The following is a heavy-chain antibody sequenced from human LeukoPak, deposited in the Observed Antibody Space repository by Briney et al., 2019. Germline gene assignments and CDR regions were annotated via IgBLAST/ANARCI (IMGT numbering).Heavy chain of an antibody. Sequence: SETLSLTCTVSGYSISSGYYWGWIRQPPGKGLEWIGSIYHSGSTYYNPSLKSRVTISVDTSKNQFSLKLSSVTAADTAVYYCARAAYYYDSSGYLPTYDYWGQGTLVTVSS. V-gene: IGHV4-38-2*02. J-gene: IGHJ4*02. D-gene: IGHD3-22*01. CDR2: IYHSGST. CDR3: ARAAYYYDSSGYLPTYDY. CDR1: GYSISSGYY.